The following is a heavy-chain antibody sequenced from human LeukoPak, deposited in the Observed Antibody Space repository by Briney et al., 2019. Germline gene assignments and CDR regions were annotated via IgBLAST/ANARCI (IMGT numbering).Heavy chain of an antibody. CDR2: IRDSGDST. V-gene: IGHV3-23*01. CDR3: ARDDYDFWSGYPGCCNWFDP. Sequence: GGSLRLSCTASGFTFNKYGMHWVRQAPGKGLECVSVIRDSGDSTYYAGSVKGRFIISRDNSKNTLYLQMNSLRAEDTAVYYCARDDYDFWSGYPGCCNWFDPWGQGTLVTVSS. D-gene: IGHD3-3*01. CDR1: GFTFNKYG. J-gene: IGHJ5*02.